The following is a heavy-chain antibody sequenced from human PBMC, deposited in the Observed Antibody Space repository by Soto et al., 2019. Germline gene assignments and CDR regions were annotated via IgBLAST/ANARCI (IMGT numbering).Heavy chain of an antibody. D-gene: IGHD6-13*01. V-gene: IGHV1-18*01. CDR3: ARNLRYSSSFPGYYYYYGMDV. CDR1: GYTFTSYG. CDR2: ISAYNGKT. Sequence: QVQLVQSGAEVKKPGASVKVSCKASGYTFTSYGISWVRQAPGQGLEWMGWISAYNGKTNYAQKLQGRVTMTTDTSTSIAYRELRSLRTDDTAMYYCARNLRYSSSFPGYYYYYGMDVRGQGTTVTV. J-gene: IGHJ6*01.